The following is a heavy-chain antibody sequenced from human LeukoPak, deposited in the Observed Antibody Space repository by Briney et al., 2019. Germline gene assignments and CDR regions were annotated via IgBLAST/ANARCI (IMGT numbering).Heavy chain of an antibody. CDR1: GGSISSYY. V-gene: IGHV4-4*07. CDR2: IYTSGST. CDR3: ARGRITMIVVAPRGAFDI. J-gene: IGHJ3*02. D-gene: IGHD3-22*01. Sequence: PSETLSLTCTVSGGSISSYYWSWIRQPAGKGLEWIGRIYTSGSTNYNPSLKSRVTMSVDTSKNQFSLKLSSVTAADTAVYYCARGRITMIVVAPRGAFDIWGQGTMVTVSA.